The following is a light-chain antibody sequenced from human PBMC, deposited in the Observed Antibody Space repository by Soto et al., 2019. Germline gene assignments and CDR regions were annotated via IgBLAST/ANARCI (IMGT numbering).Light chain of an antibody. J-gene: IGKJ4*02. CDR3: QPYTSYPLT. Sequence: DIQMTQSPSTLSASVGDRVTITCRASQSISSWLAWYQQKPGKAPNLLIYKASSLESGVPSRFSGSGSGTEFTLTISSLQPDDFATYYCQPYTSYPLTVGGGTKVEIK. CDR2: KAS. CDR1: QSISSW. V-gene: IGKV1-5*03.